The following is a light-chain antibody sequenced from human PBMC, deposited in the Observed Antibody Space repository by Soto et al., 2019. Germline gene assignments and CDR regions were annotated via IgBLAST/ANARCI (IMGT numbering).Light chain of an antibody. Sequence: IQVTQSPSSLAASVGDRVTITCRASQGISSYLAWYQQKPGKAPKLLIYATSTLQSGVPSRFSGRGPRIDFTLTISSLQPEDFATYSWHHHSSYLLTFDPRTKVDLK. J-gene: IGKJ3*01. CDR2: ATS. CDR1: QGISSY. CDR3: HHHSSYLLT. V-gene: IGKV1-9*01.